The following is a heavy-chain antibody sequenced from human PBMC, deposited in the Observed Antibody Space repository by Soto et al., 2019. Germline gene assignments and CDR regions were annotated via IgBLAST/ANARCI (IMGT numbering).Heavy chain of an antibody. CDR3: ARAGMWFGQLY. CDR1: GFTFSDYG. J-gene: IGHJ4*02. V-gene: IGHV3-30*03. CDR2: ISHDGSNK. D-gene: IGHD3-10*01. Sequence: PGGSLRLSCAASGFTFSDYGMHWVRQAPGKGLEWVALISHDGSNKYDADSVKGRFTVSGDNSKNTLYLQMNGLRAEDTAVYYCARAGMWFGQLYWGQGSLVTVSS.